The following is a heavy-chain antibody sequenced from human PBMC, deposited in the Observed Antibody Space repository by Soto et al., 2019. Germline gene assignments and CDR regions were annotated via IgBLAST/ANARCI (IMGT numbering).Heavy chain of an antibody. D-gene: IGHD2-8*02. CDR3: GCDKGYCTDPSCPDFDY. V-gene: IGHV1-18*01. CDR1: GYTFTSYG. J-gene: IGHJ4*02. CDR2: ISAYNGNT. Sequence: ASVKVSCKASGYTFTSYGISWVRQAPGQGLEWMGWISAYNGNTNYAQKLQGRVTMTTDTSTSTAYMELRSLRSDDTAVYYCGCDKGYCTDPSCPDFDYWGQGTLVTVSS.